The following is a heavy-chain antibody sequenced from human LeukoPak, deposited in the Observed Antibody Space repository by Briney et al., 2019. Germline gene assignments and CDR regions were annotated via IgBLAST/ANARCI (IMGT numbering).Heavy chain of an antibody. CDR1: GGSISSYY. Sequence: SETLSLTXTVSGGSISSYYWSWIGQPPGKGLEWIGYIYYSGSTNYNPSLKSRVTISVDTSKNQFSLKLSSVTAADTAVYYCARVAAAVSRWFDPWGQGTLVTVSS. CDR3: ARVAAAVSRWFDP. V-gene: IGHV4-59*01. J-gene: IGHJ5*02. CDR2: IYYSGST. D-gene: IGHD6-13*01.